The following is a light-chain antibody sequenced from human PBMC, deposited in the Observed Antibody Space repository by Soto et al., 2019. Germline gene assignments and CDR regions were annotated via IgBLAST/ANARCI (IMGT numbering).Light chain of an antibody. V-gene: IGKV3-15*01. Sequence: EIVMTQSPATLSVSPGASATLSCRASQSVSSNLAWYQQKPGQAPRLLIYGASTRATGIPARFSGSGSGTDFTLTISSLEPEDFAVYYCQQFSSYPLTFGGGTKVDIK. CDR1: QSVSSN. CDR3: QQFSSYPLT. CDR2: GAS. J-gene: IGKJ4*01.